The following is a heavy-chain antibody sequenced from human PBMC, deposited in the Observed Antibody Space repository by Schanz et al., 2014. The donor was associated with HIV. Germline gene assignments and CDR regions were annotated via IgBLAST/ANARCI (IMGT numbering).Heavy chain of an antibody. J-gene: IGHJ4*02. V-gene: IGHV1-2*02. CDR3: ARIRTKGVTGTYD. D-gene: IGHD1-1*01. CDR2: FNPYSGGR. Sequence: QVQLVQSGTEVKRPGASVKVSCKASEYIFTDHYIQWVRQAPGHGLEWMGWFNPYSGGRIYAQQFQGRVVMTRDTSISTAYMELSGLTSDDTAVYYCARIRTKGVTGTYDWGQGTLVTVSS. CDR1: EYIFTDHY.